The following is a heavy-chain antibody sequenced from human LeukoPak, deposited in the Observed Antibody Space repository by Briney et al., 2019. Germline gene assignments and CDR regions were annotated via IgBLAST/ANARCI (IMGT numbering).Heavy chain of an antibody. CDR3: AATMVRGVHTHFDY. D-gene: IGHD3-10*01. CDR1: GGSITNYY. J-gene: IGHJ4*02. V-gene: IGHV4-59*08. Sequence: SETLSLTCTVSGGSITNYYWSWIRQPPGKGLGWIGYVYYSGSTNYNPSLKSRVTISVDTSKNQFSLKLSSVTAADTAVYYCAATMVRGVHTHFDYWGQGTLVTVSS. CDR2: VYYSGST.